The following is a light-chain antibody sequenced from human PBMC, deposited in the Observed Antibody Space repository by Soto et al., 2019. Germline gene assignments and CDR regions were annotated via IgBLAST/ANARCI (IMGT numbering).Light chain of an antibody. CDR3: QQSYSTPLT. Sequence: DIQMTQSPSSLSASVGDRVTITCRASQSISSYLYWYQQKPGKAPKLLIYAASSLQSGVPSGFSGSGSGTDFTLPISSLQPEDFATYYCQQSYSTPLTFGGGTKVEIK. CDR1: QSISSY. V-gene: IGKV1-39*01. J-gene: IGKJ4*01. CDR2: AAS.